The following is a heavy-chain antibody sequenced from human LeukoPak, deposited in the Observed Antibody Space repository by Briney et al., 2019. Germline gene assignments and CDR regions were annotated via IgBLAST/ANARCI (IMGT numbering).Heavy chain of an antibody. D-gene: IGHD4-23*01. CDR1: GGSINGYY. J-gene: IGHJ4*02. CDR3: YGGNSDDDS. V-gene: IGHV4-59*08. CDR2: IYYSGST. Sequence: SETLSLTCTVSGGSINGYYWNWIRQPPGKGLEWIGYIYYSGSTNYNPSLQSRVTISVDTSKNQFSLQLRSVTAADTAVYYCYGGNSDDDSWGQGTLVTVSS.